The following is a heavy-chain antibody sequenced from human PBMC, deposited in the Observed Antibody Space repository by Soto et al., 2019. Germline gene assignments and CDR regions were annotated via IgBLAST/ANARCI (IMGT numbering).Heavy chain of an antibody. Sequence: QVQLVQSGAEVKKPGSSVKVSCKASGGTFSSYAINWVRQAPGQGLEWMGGIIPIFGTADYAQKFQGRVPITADQSTSTAYMELSSLSSEDTAVYYCAQCLLGVNYYYGMDVWGQGTTVTVSS. CDR3: AQCLLGVNYYYGMDV. CDR2: IIPIFGTA. J-gene: IGHJ6*02. V-gene: IGHV1-69*12. D-gene: IGHD3-16*01. CDR1: GGTFSSYA.